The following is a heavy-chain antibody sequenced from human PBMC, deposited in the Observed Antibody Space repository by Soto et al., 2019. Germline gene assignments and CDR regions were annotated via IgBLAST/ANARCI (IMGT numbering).Heavy chain of an antibody. CDR2: IYPGDSAT. CDR3: ARRSRSLLSFDY. CDR1: GHNFTNYL. Sequence: VQSLKVSCQASGHNFTNYLIGWVRQMPGNGLEWMGIIYPGDSATPYSPSFQGQVTISADKSITTAYLQWNSLKASDTAMYYCARRSRSLLSFDYWGQGSLVTVSS. V-gene: IGHV5-51*01. J-gene: IGHJ4*02. D-gene: IGHD3-16*02.